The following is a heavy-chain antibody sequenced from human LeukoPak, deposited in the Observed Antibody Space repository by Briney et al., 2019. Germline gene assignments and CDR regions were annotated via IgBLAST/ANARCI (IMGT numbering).Heavy chain of an antibody. CDR3: ARDHSSGSYED. CDR1: GYTFTGYY. D-gene: IGHD1-26*01. Sequence: ASVKVSCKASGYTFTGYYMHWVRQAPGQGLEWMGWINPNSGGTNYAQKFQGRVTMTRDTSISTAYMELSSLRSEDTAVYYCARDHSSGSYEDWGQGTLVTVSS. CDR2: INPNSGGT. J-gene: IGHJ4*02. V-gene: IGHV1-2*02.